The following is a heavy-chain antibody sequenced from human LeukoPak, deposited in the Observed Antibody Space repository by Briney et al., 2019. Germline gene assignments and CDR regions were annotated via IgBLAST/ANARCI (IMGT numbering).Heavy chain of an antibody. CDR2: TYYSGST. J-gene: IGHJ4*02. Sequence: SETLSLTCTVSGGSISSYYWSWIRKPPGKGLEWIGYTYYSGSTNYNPSLKSRVTISVDTSKNQFSLKLSSVTAADTALYYCARTYYYGSGSYSLFDYWGQGTLVTVSS. CDR1: GGSISSYY. V-gene: IGHV4-59*01. D-gene: IGHD3-10*01. CDR3: ARTYYYGSGSYSLFDY.